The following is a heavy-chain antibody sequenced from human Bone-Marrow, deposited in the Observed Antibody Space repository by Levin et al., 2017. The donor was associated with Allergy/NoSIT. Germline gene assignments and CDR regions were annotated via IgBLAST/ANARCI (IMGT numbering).Heavy chain of an antibody. CDR2: IYYSGST. V-gene: IGHV4-61*01. J-gene: IGHJ4*02. CDR1: GGSVSSGSYY. D-gene: IGHD6-19*01. Sequence: PSETLSLTCTVSGGSVSSGSYYWSWIRQPPGKGLEWIGYIYYSGSTNYNPSLKSRVTISVDTSKNQFSLKLSSVTAADTAVYYCAREPLLAVADYWGQGTLVTVSS. CDR3: AREPLLAVADY.